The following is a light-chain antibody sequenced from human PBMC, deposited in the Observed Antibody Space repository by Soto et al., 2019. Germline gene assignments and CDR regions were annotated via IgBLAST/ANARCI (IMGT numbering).Light chain of an antibody. CDR1: SSDIGAYDY. J-gene: IGLJ3*02. Sequence: QSALTQPASLSGSPGQSITISCTGTSSDIGAYDYVSWFQQHPGKAPKLMISEVNNRPSGVSNRFSGSKSGNTAYLTISGLQVEDEADYYCQAYDDSLTAFVFGGGTKVTVL. V-gene: IGLV2-14*01. CDR2: EVN. CDR3: QAYDDSLTAFV.